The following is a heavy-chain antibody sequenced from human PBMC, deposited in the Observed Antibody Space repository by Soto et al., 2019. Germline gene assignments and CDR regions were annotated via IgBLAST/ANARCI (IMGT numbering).Heavy chain of an antibody. D-gene: IGHD3-16*01. V-gene: IGHV3-30*14. CDR1: GFSLSHYV. Sequence: VQLVESGGGVVQPGTSLRLSCAVSGFSLSHYVFHWVRQAPGQGLEWVAVIRDGDAKTNYATSVRGRFTVSRDMSKSTIFLQMNNLRVDDSAIYFCAREGDTHAFRGFDLWGQGTLVTVSS. J-gene: IGHJ5*02. CDR3: AREGDTHAFRGFDL. CDR2: IRDGDAKT.